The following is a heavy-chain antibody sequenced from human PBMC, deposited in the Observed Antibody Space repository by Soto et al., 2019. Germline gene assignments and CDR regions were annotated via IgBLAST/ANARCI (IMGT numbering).Heavy chain of an antibody. CDR3: ARGKGMEENYYYYGLDI. V-gene: IGHV1-3*01. Sequence: ASVKVACKASGYTFTTHAMHWVRQAPGQSLEWMGWINGGTGQTKHSQRFQGRVNITRDTSASTAYMELSSLRSEDTAVYYCARGKGMEENYYYYGLDIWGQGTTVTVSS. CDR1: GYTFTTHA. CDR2: INGGTGQT. J-gene: IGHJ6*02. D-gene: IGHD1-1*01.